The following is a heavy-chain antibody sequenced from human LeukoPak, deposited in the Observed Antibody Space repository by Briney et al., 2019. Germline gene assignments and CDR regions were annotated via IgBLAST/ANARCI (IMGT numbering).Heavy chain of an antibody. CDR2: INAGNGNT. J-gene: IGHJ4*02. CDR3: ARDRGSSSWYPFVYFDY. D-gene: IGHD6-13*01. CDR1: GYTFTSYA. V-gene: IGHV1-3*01. Sequence: ASVKVSCKASGYTFTSYAMHWVRQAPGQRLEWMGWINAGNGNTKYSQKFQGRVTITRDTSASTAYMELSSLRSEDTAMYYCARDRGSSSWYPFVYFDYWGQGTLVTVSS.